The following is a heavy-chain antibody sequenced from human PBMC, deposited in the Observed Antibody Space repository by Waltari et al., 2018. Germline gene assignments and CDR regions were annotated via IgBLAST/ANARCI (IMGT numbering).Heavy chain of an antibody. CDR3: VRDLYCRDDV. CDR1: GFTFITFW. Sequence: EVQLVESGGGLVRSGGSLRHSCEAFGFTFITFWTAWVRHRPGKGLVWFSHIKPDGTSTDYGYSVESRFTISRDNAKNTLYLQMNSLRAEDTAIYYCVRDLYCRDDVWGQGTMVTVSS. CDR2: IKPDGTST. D-gene: IGHD2-15*01. J-gene: IGHJ3*01. V-gene: IGHV3-74*01.